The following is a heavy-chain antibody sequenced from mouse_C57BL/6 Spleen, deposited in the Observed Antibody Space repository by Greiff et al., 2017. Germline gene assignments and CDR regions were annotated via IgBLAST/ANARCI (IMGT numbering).Heavy chain of an antibody. CDR2: FHPYNDDT. D-gene: IGHD2-4*01. J-gene: IGHJ1*03. CDR3: ARGDDYEWYFDV. Sequence: QVQLQQSGAELVKPGASVKLSCKASGYTFTTYPIEWMKQNHGKSLEWIGNFHPYNDDTKYNEKFKGKATLTVEKSSSTVYLELSRLTSDDSAVYCCARGDDYEWYFDVWGTGTTVTVSS. V-gene: IGHV1-47*01. CDR1: GYTFTTYP.